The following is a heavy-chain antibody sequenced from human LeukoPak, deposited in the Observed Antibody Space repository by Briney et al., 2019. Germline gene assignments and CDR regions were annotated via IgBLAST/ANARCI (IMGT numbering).Heavy chain of an antibody. CDR1: GFTFSNYW. CDR3: AKPSGSGFDY. Sequence: GGSLRLSCAASGFTFSNYWMSWVRQAPGKGLEWVANINPDGSEKYSVDSVTGRFTISRDNSKNTVFLQMSSLRVEDTAVYYCAKPSGSGFDYWGQGTLVTVSS. V-gene: IGHV3-7*01. CDR2: INPDGSEK. J-gene: IGHJ4*02. D-gene: IGHD1-26*01.